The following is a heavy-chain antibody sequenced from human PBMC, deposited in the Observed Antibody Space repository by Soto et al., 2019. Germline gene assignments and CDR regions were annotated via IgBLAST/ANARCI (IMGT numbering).Heavy chain of an antibody. J-gene: IGHJ5*02. Sequence: QITLKESGPTLVKPTQTLTLTCTFSGFSLSTSGVGVGWIRQPPGKALEWLALIYWDDDKRYSPSLKSRLTITKDTPKNQVVLTMTNMDPVDTATYYCAHRLGRVMISRPHMVRGGWFDPWGQGTLVTVSS. CDR1: GFSLSTSGVG. CDR3: AHRLGRVMISRPHMVRGGWFDP. D-gene: IGHD3-10*01. CDR2: IYWDDDK. V-gene: IGHV2-5*02.